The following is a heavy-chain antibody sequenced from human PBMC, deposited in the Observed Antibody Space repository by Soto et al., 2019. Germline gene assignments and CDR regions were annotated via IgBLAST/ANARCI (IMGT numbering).Heavy chain of an antibody. V-gene: IGHV4-34*01. CDR1: GGSFSGYY. D-gene: IGHD2-15*01. J-gene: IGHJ1*01. CDR2: INHGGST. CDR3: ARAPTQTPDPPKH. Sequence: SETLYLPCGVYGGSFSGYYWSWIRQPPGKGLEWIGEINHGGSTNYNPSLESRVTISVDTSKNQFSLKLSSVTAADTAVYYCARAPTQTPDPPKHWGQGTLVTVSS.